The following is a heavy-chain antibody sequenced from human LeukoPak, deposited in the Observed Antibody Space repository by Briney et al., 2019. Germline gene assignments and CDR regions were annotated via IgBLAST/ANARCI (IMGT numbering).Heavy chain of an antibody. CDR3: AKTQRGNYFDY. J-gene: IGHJ4*02. D-gene: IGHD6-13*01. CDR1: GGSISSGDYY. CDR2: IYYSGST. V-gene: IGHV4-31*03. Sequence: SETLSLTCTVSGGSISSGDYYWSWIRQHPGKGLEWIGYIYYSGSTYYNPSLKSRVTISVDTSKNQFSLKLSSVTAADTAVYYCAKTQRGNYFDYWGQGTLVTVSS.